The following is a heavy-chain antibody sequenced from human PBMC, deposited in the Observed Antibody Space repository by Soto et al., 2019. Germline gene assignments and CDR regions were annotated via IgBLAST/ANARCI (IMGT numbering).Heavy chain of an antibody. CDR1: GFTFSSYG. CDR3: ARDSIRVVPAAMFDY. V-gene: IGHV3-33*01. J-gene: IGHJ4*02. Sequence: QVQLVESGGGAVQPGRSLRLSCAASGFTFSSYGMHWVRQAPGKGLEWVAVIWYDGSNKYYADSVKGRFTISRDNSKNTLYLPMNSLRAEDTAVYYCARDSIRVVPAAMFDYWGQGTLVTVSS. D-gene: IGHD2-2*01. CDR2: IWYDGSNK.